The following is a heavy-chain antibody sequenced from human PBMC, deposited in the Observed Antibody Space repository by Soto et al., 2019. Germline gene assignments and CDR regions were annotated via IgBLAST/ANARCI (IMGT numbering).Heavy chain of an antibody. V-gene: IGHV3-30*18. CDR3: GKEWVYDSSGWSFDY. CDR1: GFTFSSYG. D-gene: IGHD3-22*01. Sequence: QVQLVESGGGVVQPGRSLRLSCAASGFTFSSYGMHWVRQAPGKGLEWVAVISYDGSNKYYADSVKGRFTISRDNSKNTLYLQMNGLRAEDTAVYYCGKEWVYDSSGWSFDYWGQGPLVTVSS. CDR2: ISYDGSNK. J-gene: IGHJ4*02.